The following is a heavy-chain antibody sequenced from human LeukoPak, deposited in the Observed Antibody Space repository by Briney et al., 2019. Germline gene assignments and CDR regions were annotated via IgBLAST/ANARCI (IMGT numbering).Heavy chain of an antibody. V-gene: IGHV4-34*01. CDR1: GGSFSGYY. J-gene: IGHJ5*02. Sequence: SETLSLTCAVYGGSFSGYYWSWIRQPPGKGLEWIGEINHSGSTNYNPSLKSRVTISVDKSKNQFSLRLSSVTAADTAVYYCARVNCTNGVCYNSRGWFDPWGQGTLVTVSS. D-gene: IGHD2-8*01. CDR2: INHSGST. CDR3: ARVNCTNGVCYNSRGWFDP.